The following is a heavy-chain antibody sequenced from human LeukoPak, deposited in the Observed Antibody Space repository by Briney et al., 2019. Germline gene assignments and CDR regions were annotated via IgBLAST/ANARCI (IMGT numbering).Heavy chain of an antibody. CDR1: RHTLTELS. V-gene: IGHV1-24*01. Sequence: ASVKVSCKVSRHTLTELSLHWVRQTPGKGLEGMGGFDPEQGKPIYAQKFQGRVTMTEETATDTAYMELTSLRSEDTALYYCATRSGDFWSGYENWGQGTLVTVSS. J-gene: IGHJ4*02. CDR3: ATRSGDFWSGYEN. D-gene: IGHD3-3*01. CDR2: FDPEQGKP.